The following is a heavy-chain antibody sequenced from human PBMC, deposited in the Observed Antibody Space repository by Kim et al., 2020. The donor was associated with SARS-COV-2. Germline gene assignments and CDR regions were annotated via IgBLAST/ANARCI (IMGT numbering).Heavy chain of an antibody. V-gene: IGHV3-21*01. CDR2: ISSSSSYI. Sequence: GGSLRLSCAASGFTFSSYSMNWVRQAPGKGLEWVSSISSSSSYIYYADSVKGRFTISRDNAKNSLYLQMNSLRAEDTAVYYCARERLLGYSYGLIGAFDICGQGTMVTVSS. CDR3: ARERLLGYSYGLIGAFDI. D-gene: IGHD5-18*01. CDR1: GFTFSSYS. J-gene: IGHJ3*02.